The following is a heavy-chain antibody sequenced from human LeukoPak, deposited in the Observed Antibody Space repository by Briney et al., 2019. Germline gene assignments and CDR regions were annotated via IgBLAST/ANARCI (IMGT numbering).Heavy chain of an antibody. V-gene: IGHV4-39*07. CDR3: ARDSTVRSWYFDL. J-gene: IGHJ2*01. CDR1: GGSISNSGFY. D-gene: IGHD4-11*01. Sequence: SETLSLTCTVSGGSISNSGFYWAWIRQPPGKGLEWIGEIFRSGSTDYNPSLKSRVTISVDKSNNQFSLKLTSVTAADTAVYYCARDSTVRSWYFDLWGRGTLVTVSS. CDR2: IFRSGST.